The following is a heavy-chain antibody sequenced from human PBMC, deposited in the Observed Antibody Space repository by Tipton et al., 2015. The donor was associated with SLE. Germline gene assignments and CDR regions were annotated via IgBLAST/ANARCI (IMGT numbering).Heavy chain of an antibody. J-gene: IGHJ3*02. CDR1: GGSISSYY. V-gene: IGHV4-4*08. D-gene: IGHD3-10*01. CDR3: ARPLWFGESPAFDI. CDR2: IYTSGST. Sequence: TLSLTCTVSGGSISSYYWSWIRQPPGKGLEWIGYIYTSGSTKYNPSLKSRVTISVDTSKNQFSLKLSSVTAADTAVYYCARPLWFGESPAFDIWDQGTMVTVSS.